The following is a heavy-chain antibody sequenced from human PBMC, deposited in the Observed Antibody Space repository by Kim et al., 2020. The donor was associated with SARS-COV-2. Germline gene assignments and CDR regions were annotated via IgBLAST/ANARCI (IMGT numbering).Heavy chain of an antibody. D-gene: IGHD3-10*01. CDR1: GGSFSGYY. Sequence: SETLSLTCAVYGGSFSGYYWSWIRQPPGKGLEWIGEINHSGSTNYNPSLKSRVTISVDTSKNQFSLKLSSVTAADTAVYYCARGISTWELLSPVVPRTYFDYWGQGTLVTVSS. J-gene: IGHJ4*02. CDR2: INHSGST. CDR3: ARGISTWELLSPVVPRTYFDY. V-gene: IGHV4-34*01.